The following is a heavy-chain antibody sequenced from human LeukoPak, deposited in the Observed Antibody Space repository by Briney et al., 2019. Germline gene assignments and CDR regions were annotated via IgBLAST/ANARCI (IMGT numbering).Heavy chain of an antibody. J-gene: IGHJ4*02. D-gene: IGHD3-16*01. CDR3: ARGGHMITFGGVIEADY. Sequence: GGSLRLSCAASGFTFSSYWMHWVRQAPGKGLVWVSRINSDGSSAIYADSVKGRFTISRDNAKNSLYLQMNSLRAEDTAVYYCARGGHMITFGGVIEADYWGQGTLVTVSS. V-gene: IGHV3-74*01. CDR2: INSDGSSA. CDR1: GFTFSSYW.